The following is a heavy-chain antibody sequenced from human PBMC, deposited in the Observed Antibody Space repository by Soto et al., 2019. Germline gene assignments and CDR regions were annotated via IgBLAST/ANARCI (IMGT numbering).Heavy chain of an antibody. CDR2: IYYSGTT. D-gene: IGHD6-19*01. J-gene: IGHJ4*02. CDR1: GGSISSGGYY. Sequence: QVQLQESGPGLVKPSQTLSLTCTVSGGSISSGGYYWSWIRQHPGKGLEWIGYIYYSGTTYYNPSLKGRLTISVDTSKNQFSLKLSSVTAADTAVYYCARALAVAASCFDYWGQGTLVTVSS. CDR3: ARALAVAASCFDY. V-gene: IGHV4-31*03.